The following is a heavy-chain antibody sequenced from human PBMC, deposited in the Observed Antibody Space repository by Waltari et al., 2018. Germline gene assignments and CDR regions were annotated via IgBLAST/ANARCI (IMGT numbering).Heavy chain of an antibody. Sequence: EVQLVESGGGLVQPGGSLRLSCAASGFTFSSYWMTWVRQAPGKGLEVVANINQDGGERYYVYSVNGRFTISRDNAKNSLYLQMNSLRAEDTAVYYCASRDFWSGYSYYFQHWGQGTLVTVSS. V-gene: IGHV3-7*01. CDR1: GFTFSSYW. CDR2: INQDGGER. CDR3: ASRDFWSGYSYYFQH. J-gene: IGHJ1*01. D-gene: IGHD3-3*01.